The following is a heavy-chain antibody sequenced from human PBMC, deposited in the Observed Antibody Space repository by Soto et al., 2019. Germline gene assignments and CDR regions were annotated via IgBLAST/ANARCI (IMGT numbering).Heavy chain of an antibody. Sequence: SVKVSCKASGYTFTSYYMHWVRQAPGQGLEWMGIINPSGGSTNYAQKFQGRVTMTRDTSTSTVYMELSSLRSEDTAVYYCAIDLRIAVAGTNPDYWGQGTLVTVSS. CDR1: GYTFTSYY. D-gene: IGHD6-19*01. J-gene: IGHJ4*02. CDR3: AIDLRIAVAGTNPDY. V-gene: IGHV1-46*01. CDR2: INPSGGST.